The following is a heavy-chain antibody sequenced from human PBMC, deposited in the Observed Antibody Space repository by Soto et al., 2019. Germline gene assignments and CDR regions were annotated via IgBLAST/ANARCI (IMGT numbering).Heavy chain of an antibody. D-gene: IGHD3-22*01. CDR1: GFTFNSYA. V-gene: IGHV3-23*01. Sequence: GGPLRRYCAASGFTFNSYAKSWVRQAPGKGLEGVSAISGSGGSTYYADSVKGRFTISRDNSKNTLYLQMNSLRAEDTAVYYCAKDKSYDSSGYYNLLVYSYGMEVWGQGTTVTVSS. CDR3: AKDKSYDSSGYYNLLVYSYGMEV. CDR2: ISGSGGST. J-gene: IGHJ6*01.